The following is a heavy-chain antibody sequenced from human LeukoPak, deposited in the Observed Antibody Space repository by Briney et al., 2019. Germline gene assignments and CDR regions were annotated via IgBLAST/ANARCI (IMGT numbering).Heavy chain of an antibody. CDR2: INHSGST. CDR3: ARDLAVAGTGLDY. D-gene: IGHD6-19*01. Sequence: SETLSLTCAVYGGSFSGYYWSWIRQPPGKGLEWIGEINHSGSTNYNPSLKSRVTISVDTSKNQFSLKLSSVTAADTAVYYCARDLAVAGTGLDYWGQGTLVTVSS. CDR1: GGSFSGYY. V-gene: IGHV4-34*01. J-gene: IGHJ4*02.